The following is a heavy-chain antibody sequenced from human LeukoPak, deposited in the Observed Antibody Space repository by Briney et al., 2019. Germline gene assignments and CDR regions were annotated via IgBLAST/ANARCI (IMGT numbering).Heavy chain of an antibody. D-gene: IGHD2-15*01. Sequence: AGGSLRLSCAASGFTVSSNYMSWVRQAPGKGLEWVSSISSSSSYIYYADSVKGRFTISRDNAKNSLYLQMNSLRAEDTAVYYCAREVVVAATLDAFDIWGQGTMVTVSS. CDR2: ISSSSSYI. J-gene: IGHJ3*02. CDR1: GFTVSSNY. CDR3: AREVVVAATLDAFDI. V-gene: IGHV3-21*01.